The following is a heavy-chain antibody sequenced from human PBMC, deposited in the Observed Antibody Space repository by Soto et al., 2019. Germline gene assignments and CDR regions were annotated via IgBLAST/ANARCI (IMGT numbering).Heavy chain of an antibody. J-gene: IGHJ6*02. CDR2: IWYDGSNK. CDR3: ARQVVVPAAKGYYYYGMDV. CDR1: GFTFSSYG. V-gene: IGHV3-33*01. D-gene: IGHD2-2*01. Sequence: QVQLVESGGGVVQPGRSLRLSCAASGFTFSSYGMHWVRQAPGKGLEWVAVIWYDGSNKYYADSVKGRFTISRDNSKNTLYLQMNSLRAEDTAVYYCARQVVVPAAKGYYYYGMDVWGRGTTVTVSS.